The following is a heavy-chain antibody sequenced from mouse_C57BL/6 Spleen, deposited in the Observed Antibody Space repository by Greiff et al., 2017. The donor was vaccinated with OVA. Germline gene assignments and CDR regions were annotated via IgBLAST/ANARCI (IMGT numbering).Heavy chain of an antibody. CDR3: GRKESNWEYFDY. D-gene: IGHD4-1*01. CDR1: GFTFSDYG. Sequence: EVQLVESGGGLVKPGGSLKLSCAASGFTFSDYGMHWVRQAPEKGLEWVAYIRRGSSTIYYADTVKGRFTISRDNAKNTLFLQMTSLRSEDTAMYDCGRKESNWEYFDYWGQGTTLTVSS. J-gene: IGHJ2*01. V-gene: IGHV5-17*01. CDR2: IRRGSSTI.